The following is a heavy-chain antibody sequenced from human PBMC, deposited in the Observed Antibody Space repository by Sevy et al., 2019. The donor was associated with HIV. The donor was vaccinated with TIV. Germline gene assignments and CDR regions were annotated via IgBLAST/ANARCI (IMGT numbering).Heavy chain of an antibody. CDR1: GFTFSSYS. CDR3: ARDLQLWKFDY. Sequence: GGSLRLSCAASGFTFSSYSMNWVRQAPGKGLEWVSTISSSSSYIYYADSVKGRFTISRDNAKNSLYLQMNSLRAEDTAVYYCARDLQLWKFDYWGQGTLVTVSS. V-gene: IGHV3-21*01. CDR2: ISSSSSYI. J-gene: IGHJ4*02. D-gene: IGHD5-18*01.